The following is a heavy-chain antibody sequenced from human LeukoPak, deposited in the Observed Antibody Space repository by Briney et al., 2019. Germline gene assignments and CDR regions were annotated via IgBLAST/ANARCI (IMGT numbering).Heavy chain of an antibody. CDR2: ISSSGSTI. V-gene: IGHV3-48*03. CDR1: GFTFSSYE. J-gene: IGHJ4*02. Sequence: GGSLRLSCAASGFTFSSYEMNWVRQAPAKGLEWVSYISSSGSTIYYADSVKGRFTISRDNAKNSLYLQMNSLRAEDTAVYYCARGSSGWYRKSGDYWGQGTLVTVSS. D-gene: IGHD6-19*01. CDR3: ARGSSGWYRKSGDY.